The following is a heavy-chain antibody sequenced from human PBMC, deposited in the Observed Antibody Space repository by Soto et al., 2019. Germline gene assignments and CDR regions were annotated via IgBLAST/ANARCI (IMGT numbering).Heavy chain of an antibody. Sequence: QVQLVQSGAEVKKPGSSVTVSCKASGGTLSTYGISWVRQAPGQGLEWMGGIVPLFNTANYAQKIQGRVTITADESTSKAYMELSSLKSEDTAVYYCARGRGYSYGILDYWGQGTLVTVSS. CDR3: ARGRGYSYGILDY. CDR2: IVPLFNTA. J-gene: IGHJ4*02. D-gene: IGHD5-18*01. V-gene: IGHV1-69*01. CDR1: GGTLSTYG.